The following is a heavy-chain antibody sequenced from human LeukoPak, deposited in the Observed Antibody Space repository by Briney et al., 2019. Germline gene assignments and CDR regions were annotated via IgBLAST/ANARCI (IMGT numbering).Heavy chain of an antibody. CDR3: ARDSHSGFQ. V-gene: IGHV4-34*01. D-gene: IGHD3-10*01. CDR1: DGSFNFYF. J-gene: IGHJ4*02. Sequence: SETLSLTCTVSDGSFNFYFWHWIRQPPGKGLDWIGEVDNRGSTQYNPSLRSRVTISVDTSRNQFSLELTSVTAADTAVYFCARDSHSGFQWGQGTLVTVSS. CDR2: VDNRGST.